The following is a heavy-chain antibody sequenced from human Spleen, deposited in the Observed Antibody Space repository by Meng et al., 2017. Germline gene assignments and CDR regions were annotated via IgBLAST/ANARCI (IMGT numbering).Heavy chain of an antibody. CDR1: GYTFTSYY. Sequence: ASVNVSCKASGYTFTSYYMHWVRQAPGQGLEWMGIINPSGGSTSYAQKVQGRVTMTSDTSTSTVYMELSSLRSEDTAVYYCARSTTAMVEGYDYWGQGTLVTVSS. CDR3: ARSTTAMVEGYDY. D-gene: IGHD5-18*01. V-gene: IGHV1-46*01. J-gene: IGHJ4*02. CDR2: INPSGGST.